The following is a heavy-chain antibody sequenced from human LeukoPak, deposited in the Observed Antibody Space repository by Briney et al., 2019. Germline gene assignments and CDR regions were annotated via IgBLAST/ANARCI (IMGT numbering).Heavy chain of an antibody. CDR2: ISVRSNYR. V-gene: IGHV3-21*01. Sequence: GGSLTLSCAASVYTLSDFSVNWVRQAPGEGLEWVSSISVRSNYRYYADSVRGRFTISRDDARDSLFLQMNSLRTEDTAVYFCVRLTRNRDRSDYYYYYDYWGQGTLVTVSS. D-gene: IGHD3-22*01. J-gene: IGHJ4*02. CDR1: VYTLSDFS. CDR3: VRLTRNRDRSDYYYYYDY.